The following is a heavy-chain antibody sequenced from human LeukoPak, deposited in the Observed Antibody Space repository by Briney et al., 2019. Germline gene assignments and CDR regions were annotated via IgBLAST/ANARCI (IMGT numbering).Heavy chain of an antibody. J-gene: IGHJ4*02. D-gene: IGHD4-17*01. CDR1: GFTFSSYG. V-gene: IGHV3-30*02. Sequence: GGSLRLSCAASGFTFSSYGMHWVRQAPGKGLEWVTFIRYDGSNKYYADSVKGRFTISRDNSKNTLYLQMNSLRAEDRAVYYCAKDYGDSFDYWGQGTRVTVSS. CDR3: AKDYGDSFDY. CDR2: IRYDGSNK.